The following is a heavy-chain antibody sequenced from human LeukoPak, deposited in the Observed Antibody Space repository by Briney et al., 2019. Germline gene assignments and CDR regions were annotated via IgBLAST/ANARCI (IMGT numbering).Heavy chain of an antibody. V-gene: IGHV3-7*01. CDR3: VSFYETY. CDR1: GFTFSSYW. D-gene: IGHD2/OR15-2a*01. Sequence: GGSLRLSCAASGFTFSSYWMSWVRQAPGKGLEWVANIKQDGSEKYYVDSVKGRFTISKDNAKNTVYLQMNSLRAEDTAVYYCVSFYETYWGRGTLVTVSS. CDR2: IKQDGSEK. J-gene: IGHJ4*02.